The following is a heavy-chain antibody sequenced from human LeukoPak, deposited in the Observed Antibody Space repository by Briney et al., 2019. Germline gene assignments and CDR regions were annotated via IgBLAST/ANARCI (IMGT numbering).Heavy chain of an antibody. CDR1: GYSFTSYW. CDR3: ARRISYYYDSSGYYFDY. CDR2: IYPGDSDT. D-gene: IGHD3-22*01. J-gene: IGHJ4*02. V-gene: IGHV5-51*01. Sequence: GESLKISCKGSGYSFTSYWIGCVRQMPGKGLEWMGIIYPGDSDTRYSPSFQGQVTISDDKSISTAYLQWSSLKASDTAMYYCARRISYYYDSSGYYFDYWGQGTLVTVSS.